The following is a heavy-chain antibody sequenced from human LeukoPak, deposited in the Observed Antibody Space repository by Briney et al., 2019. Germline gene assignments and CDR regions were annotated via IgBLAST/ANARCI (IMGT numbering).Heavy chain of an antibody. V-gene: IGHV3-48*02. J-gene: IGHJ5*02. CDR3: ARALVGATPGHWFDP. CDR1: GFTFSSYS. D-gene: IGHD1-26*01. CDR2: ISSSSSTI. Sequence: PGGSLGLSCAASGFTFSSYSMNWVRQAPGKGLEWVSYISSSSSTIYYADSVKGRFTISRDNAKNSLYLQMNSLRDEDTAVYYCARALVGATPGHWFDPWGQGTLVTVSS.